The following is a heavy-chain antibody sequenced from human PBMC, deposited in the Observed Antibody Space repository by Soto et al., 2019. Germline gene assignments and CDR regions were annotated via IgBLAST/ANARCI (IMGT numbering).Heavy chain of an antibody. CDR2: IISGGSRV. V-gene: IGHV3-74*01. CDR1: GFMFSHDW. Sequence: GGSLRLSCAASGFMFSHDWMNWVRQGPGKGLEWIARIISGGSRVTYADSVEGRFTITRDNAKNMLFLEMHSLTVEDTAVYYCARERTSKGGLDVWGQGTTVTVSS. CDR3: ARERTSKGGLDV. J-gene: IGHJ6*02.